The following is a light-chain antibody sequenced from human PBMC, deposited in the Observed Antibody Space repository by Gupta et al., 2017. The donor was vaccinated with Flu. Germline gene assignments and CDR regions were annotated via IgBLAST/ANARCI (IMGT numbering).Light chain of an antibody. J-gene: IGKJ1*01. CDR2: GAS. Sequence: EIVLTQSPATLSLSPGERATLSCRASQSVSSYLAWYQQKPGQAPRLLIYGASNRATGTPARFSGSGSGTDFTLTINSLEPEDFAVYYCQQRSNWWTFGQGTKVEIK. CDR1: QSVSSY. V-gene: IGKV3-11*01. CDR3: QQRSNWWT.